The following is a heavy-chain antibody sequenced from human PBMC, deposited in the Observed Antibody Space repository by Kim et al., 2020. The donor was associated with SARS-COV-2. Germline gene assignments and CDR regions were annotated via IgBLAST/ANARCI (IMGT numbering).Heavy chain of an antibody. CDR2: ISYDGSNK. J-gene: IGHJ4*02. CDR3: ARDLAVAGTPPLRY. V-gene: IGHV3-30*04. Sequence: GGSLRLSCAASGFTFSSYAMHWVRQAPGKGLEWVAVISYDGSNKYYADSVKGRFTISRDNSKNTLYLQMNSLRAEDTAVYYCARDLAVAGTPPLRYWGQGTLVTVSS. CDR1: GFTFSSYA. D-gene: IGHD6-19*01.